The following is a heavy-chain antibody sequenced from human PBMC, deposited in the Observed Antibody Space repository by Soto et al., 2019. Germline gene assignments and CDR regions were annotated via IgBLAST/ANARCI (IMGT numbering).Heavy chain of an antibody. CDR2: IYPGDSDT. CDR1: GYSLTSYW. CDR3: ARSPGIQLWYGFHAFDI. J-gene: IGHJ3*02. Sequence: PGESLKISCKGSGYSLTSYWIGWVRQMPGKGLEWMGIIYPGDSDTRYSPSFQGQVTISADKSISTAYLQWSSLKASDTAMYYCARSPGIQLWYGFHAFDIWGQGTMVTVSS. V-gene: IGHV5-51*01. D-gene: IGHD5-18*01.